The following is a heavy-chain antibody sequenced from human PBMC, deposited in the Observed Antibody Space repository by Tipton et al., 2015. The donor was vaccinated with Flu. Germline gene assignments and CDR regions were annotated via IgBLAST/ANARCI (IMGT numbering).Heavy chain of an antibody. CDR3: ARRGYSNYVSEPHNWFDP. J-gene: IGHJ5*01. V-gene: IGHV4-38-2*01. CDR1: GDSIGSPYF. CDR2: VHRSGNG. Sequence: TLSLTCSVSGDSIGSPYFWGWIRKPPGGGLEWIGNVHRSGNGYYKPSLKSRVSISVDTSKNQFSLELTSVTAADTAVYYCARRGYSNYVSEPHNWFDPWGQGILVTVSS. D-gene: IGHD4-11*01.